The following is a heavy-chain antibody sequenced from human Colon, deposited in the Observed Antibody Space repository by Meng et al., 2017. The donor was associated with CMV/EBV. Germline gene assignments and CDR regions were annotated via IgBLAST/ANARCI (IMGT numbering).Heavy chain of an antibody. CDR1: GFTFSSYS. CDR3: ARNGDTMDH. V-gene: IGHV3-48*04. Sequence: GGSLKISCAASGFTFSSYSMNWVRQAPGKGLEWVSYISSSSSSIYYADSVKGRFTISRDNAKNSLYLQMNSLRAEDTAVYYCARNGDTMDHWGQGTVVTVSS. CDR2: ISSSSSSI. D-gene: IGHD3-10*01. J-gene: IGHJ4*02.